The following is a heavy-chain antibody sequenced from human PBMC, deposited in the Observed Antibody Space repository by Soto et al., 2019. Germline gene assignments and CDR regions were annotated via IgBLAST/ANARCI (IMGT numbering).Heavy chain of an antibody. CDR3: AKDLGFIDFFDS. Sequence: EVQLLESGGGLVQPGGSLRLSCAASGFAFSSYAMSWVRQAPGKGLEWVSSISGSTSGTYYADAVKGRFTISRDNSNNTLYLQMQSLSADDTAVYYCAKDLGFIDFFDSCGQGALVTVSS. J-gene: IGHJ4*02. CDR1: GFAFSSYA. V-gene: IGHV3-23*01. D-gene: IGHD3-16*02. CDR2: ISGSTSGT.